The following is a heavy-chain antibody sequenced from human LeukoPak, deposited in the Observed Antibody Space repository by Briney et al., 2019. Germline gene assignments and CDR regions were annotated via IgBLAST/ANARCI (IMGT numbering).Heavy chain of an antibody. Sequence: GGSLRLSCAASGFTFSSYGMHWDRQAPGKGLEWVAVIWYDGSNKYYADSVKGRFTISRDNSKNTLYLQMNSLRAEDTAVYYCAREEADRYCSSTSCYGSGRWFDPWGQGTLVTVSS. CDR3: AREEADRYCSSTSCYGSGRWFDP. V-gene: IGHV3-33*01. D-gene: IGHD2-2*01. CDR2: IWYDGSNK. J-gene: IGHJ5*02. CDR1: GFTFSSYG.